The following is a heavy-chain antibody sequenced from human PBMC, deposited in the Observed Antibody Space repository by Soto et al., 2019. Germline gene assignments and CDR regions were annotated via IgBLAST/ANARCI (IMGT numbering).Heavy chain of an antibody. CDR3: ARRVIEADGTRGGNWFDP. Sequence: SETLSLTCTVSGGSISSSSYYWGWIRQPPGKGLEWIGSIYYSGSTYYNPSLKSRVTISVDTSKNQFSLKLSSVTAADTAVYYCARRVIEADGTRGGNWFDPWGQGTLVNVSS. CDR1: GGSISSSSYY. J-gene: IGHJ5*02. V-gene: IGHV4-39*01. D-gene: IGHD6-13*01. CDR2: IYYSGST.